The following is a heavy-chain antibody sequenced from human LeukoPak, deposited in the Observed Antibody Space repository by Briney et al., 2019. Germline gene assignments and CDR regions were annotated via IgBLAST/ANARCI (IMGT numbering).Heavy chain of an antibody. J-gene: IGHJ4*02. D-gene: IGHD2-2*01. CDR1: GGSISIGGYY. CDR3: ARAVAPADLYDFQFDY. CDR2: IYYSGDT. Sequence: SETLSLTCTVSGGSISIGGYYWNWIRQHPGKDLEWIGYIYYSGDTNYNPSLKSRVTISVDTSKNQFSLKLSSVTAADTAVYYCARAVAPADLYDFQFDYWGQGTLVTVSS. V-gene: IGHV4-31*03.